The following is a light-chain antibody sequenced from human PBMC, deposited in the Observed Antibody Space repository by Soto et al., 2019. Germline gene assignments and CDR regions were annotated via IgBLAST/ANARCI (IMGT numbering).Light chain of an antibody. CDR1: SSDVGSYRF. Sequence: QSVLTQPPSASGSPGQSVTISCTGTSSDVGSYRFVSWYQQHPGKAPKLLIYEVSKRPSGVPDRFSASTSGNTASLTVSGLQADDEADYYCSPYAGNNNVIFGGGTKVTVL. V-gene: IGLV2-8*01. CDR2: EVS. J-gene: IGLJ2*01. CDR3: SPYAGNNNVI.